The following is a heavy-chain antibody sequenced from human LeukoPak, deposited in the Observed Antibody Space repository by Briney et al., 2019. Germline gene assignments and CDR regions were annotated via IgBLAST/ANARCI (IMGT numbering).Heavy chain of an antibody. Sequence: GGSLRLSCAASGFTFSDHYMDWVRQAPGKGLEWVGRSRNKGNTYTTEYAASVKGRFTISRDDSKNSLYLQMNSLKTEDTAVYYCARVRFSPLTFDPNYFYYYMDVWGTGTTVTVSS. V-gene: IGHV3-72*01. J-gene: IGHJ6*03. CDR2: SRNKGNTYTT. CDR1: GFTFSDHY. D-gene: IGHD3-9*01. CDR3: ARVRFSPLTFDPNYFYYYMDV.